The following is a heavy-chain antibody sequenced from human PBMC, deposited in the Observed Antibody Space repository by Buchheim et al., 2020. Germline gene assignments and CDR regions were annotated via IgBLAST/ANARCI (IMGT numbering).Heavy chain of an antibody. CDR1: GFTFSSYG. Sequence: QVQLVESGGGVVQPGRSLRLSCAASGFTFSSYGMHWVRQAPGKGLEWVAVIWYDGSNKYYADSVKGRFTISRDNSKHTLDLQMNSLGAEDTAVYYCARDSDSSGYFGTYYFDYWGQGTL. V-gene: IGHV3-33*01. CDR2: IWYDGSNK. J-gene: IGHJ4*02. D-gene: IGHD3-22*01. CDR3: ARDSDSSGYFGTYYFDY.